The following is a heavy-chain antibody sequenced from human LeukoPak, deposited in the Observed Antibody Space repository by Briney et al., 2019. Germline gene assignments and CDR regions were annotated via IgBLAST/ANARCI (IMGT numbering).Heavy chain of an antibody. CDR2: IYDNGST. D-gene: IGHD5-18*01. J-gene: IGHJ6*02. CDR3: ARGPYSYGLYYYYGMDV. Sequence: SETLSLTCTVSGGSISSHDWGWIRQPPGKGLEWIGYIYDNGSTTYNPSLKSRVTISVDTSKNQFSLKLSSVTAADTAVYYCARGPYSYGLYYYYGMDVWGQGTTVTVSS. V-gene: IGHV4-59*11. CDR1: GGSISSHD.